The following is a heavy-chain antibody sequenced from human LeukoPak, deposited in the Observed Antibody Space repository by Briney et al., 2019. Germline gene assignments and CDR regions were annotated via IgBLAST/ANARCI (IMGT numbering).Heavy chain of an antibody. V-gene: IGHV3-23*01. D-gene: IGHD2-15*01. Sequence: PGGSLRLSCAASGFTFSSYAMSWVRQAPGKGLEWVSAISGSGGSTYYADSVKGRFTISRDNSKNTLYLQMNSLRAEDTAVYYCARDRGYCSGGSCYGDGYNFGGQGTLVTVSS. CDR2: ISGSGGST. J-gene: IGHJ4*02. CDR3: ARDRGYCSGGSCYGDGYNF. CDR1: GFTFSSYA.